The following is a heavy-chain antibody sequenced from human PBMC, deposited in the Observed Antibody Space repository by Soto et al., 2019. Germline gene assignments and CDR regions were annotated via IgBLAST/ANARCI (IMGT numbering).Heavy chain of an antibody. CDR3: ASDGYDGSGRPYPAY. D-gene: IGHD3-10*01. Sequence: PSETLSLTSSVSGGSMSEYFWSWIRHSPAKGLEWVGYIYYLGSTDYNPSLKSRVTISVDTSKRQFSLRLTSVTAADTAVYYCASDGYDGSGRPYPAYWGPGTQVTVSS. J-gene: IGHJ4*02. CDR1: GGSMSEYF. V-gene: IGHV4-59*01. CDR2: IYYLGST.